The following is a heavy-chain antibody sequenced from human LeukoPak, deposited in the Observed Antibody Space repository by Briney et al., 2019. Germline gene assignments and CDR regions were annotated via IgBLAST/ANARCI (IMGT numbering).Heavy chain of an antibody. CDR1: GYTFTSYG. D-gene: IGHD1-26*01. Sequence: ASVKVSCKASGYTFTSYGISWVRQAPGQGLEWMGWINPNSGGTNYAQKFQGRVTMTRDTSISTAYMELSRLRSDDTAVCYCAGASRRATYDYWGQGTLVTVSS. CDR2: INPNSGGT. J-gene: IGHJ4*02. V-gene: IGHV1-2*02. CDR3: AGASRRATYDY.